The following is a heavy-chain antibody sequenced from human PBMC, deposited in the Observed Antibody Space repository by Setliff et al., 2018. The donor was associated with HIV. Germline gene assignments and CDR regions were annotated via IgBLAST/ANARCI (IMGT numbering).Heavy chain of an antibody. J-gene: IGHJ6*03. V-gene: IGHV3-30*02. Sequence: GGSLRLSCSVSGFTFSSHGMHWVRQTPGKGLEWVAFTVIDGTYTFYAESVKGRFTISRDNAKSTLYLQMNSLRAEDTAVYYCARGPNRYSGTYSYYYYMDVWGKGTTVTVSS. D-gene: IGHD1-26*01. CDR3: ARGPNRYSGTYSYYYYMDV. CDR2: TVIDGTYT. CDR1: GFTFSSHG.